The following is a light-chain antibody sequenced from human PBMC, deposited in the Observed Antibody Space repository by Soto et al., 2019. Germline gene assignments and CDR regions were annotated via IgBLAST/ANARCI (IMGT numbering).Light chain of an antibody. V-gene: IGKV1-5*01. CDR1: QSISQW. J-gene: IGKJ1*01. CDR2: DAS. CDR3: QQYNGYSWT. Sequence: DIQMTQSPSTLSASVGDRVDITCRASQSISQWVAWYQQKPGRAPELLIYDASKLKSGVPSRFSGSGSGTEFSLTITSLQPDDSAMYYCQQYNGYSWTFGRGTKVDIK.